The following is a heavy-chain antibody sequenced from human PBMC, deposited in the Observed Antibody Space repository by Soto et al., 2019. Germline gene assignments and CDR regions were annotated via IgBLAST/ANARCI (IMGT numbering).Heavy chain of an antibody. Sequence: PSETLSITCAVSGGCVTTDYWWSWVRQPRGKGVEWIGEVDHSGNTNYIQSLTSRLTMSVDKSVNQVSLELTSVAAADTAVYYCAWGVAYRWVYWGQGTLVTVSS. CDR2: VDHSGNT. CDR1: GGCVTTDYW. V-gene: IGHV4-4*02. J-gene: IGHJ4*02. CDR3: AWGVAYRWVY. D-gene: IGHD3-16*01.